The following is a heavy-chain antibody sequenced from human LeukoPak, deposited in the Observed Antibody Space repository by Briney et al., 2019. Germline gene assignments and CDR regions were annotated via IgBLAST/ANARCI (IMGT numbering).Heavy chain of an antibody. V-gene: IGHV3-49*04. CDR3: TVQVIPSDKWFDP. J-gene: IGHJ5*02. CDR2: IRSKPYGGTA. D-gene: IGHD2-21*01. CDR1: GFTFSSHS. Sequence: GGSLRLSCAASGFTFSSHSLNWVRQAPGKGLEWVGFIRSKPYGGTADYAESVKGRFTISRDDSRTIAYLDMNGLKTEDSAVYHCTVQVIPSDKWFDPWGLGTPVSVSS.